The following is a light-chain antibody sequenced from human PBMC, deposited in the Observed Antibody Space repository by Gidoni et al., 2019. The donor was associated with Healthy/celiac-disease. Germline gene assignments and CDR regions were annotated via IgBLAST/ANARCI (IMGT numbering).Light chain of an antibody. CDR2: DAS. J-gene: IGKJ4*01. CDR1: QGISSA. V-gene: IGKV1-13*02. Sequence: AIQLTQSPSSLSASVGDRVTITCRASQGISSALAWYQQKPGKAPKLLIYDASSLESGVPSRFSGSGSGTDFTLTISSLQPEDFATYYCQQCNTPPELTFGGGTKVEIK. CDR3: QQCNTPPELT.